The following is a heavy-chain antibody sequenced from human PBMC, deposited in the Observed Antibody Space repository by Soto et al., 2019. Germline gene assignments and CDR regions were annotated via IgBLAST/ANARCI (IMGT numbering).Heavy chain of an antibody. CDR2: IDWDDDK. J-gene: IGHJ1*01. V-gene: IGHV2-70*11. CDR1: GFSLSTSGMC. Sequence: SGPTLVNPTQTLTLTCTFSGFSLSTSGMCVSWIRQPPGKALEWLARIDWDDDKYYSTSLKTRLTISKDTSKNQVVLTMSNMDPVDTATYYCARSTSPPDDSQRPATYWGQGTLVTVSS. CDR3: ARSTSPPDDSQRPATY. D-gene: IGHD1-26*01.